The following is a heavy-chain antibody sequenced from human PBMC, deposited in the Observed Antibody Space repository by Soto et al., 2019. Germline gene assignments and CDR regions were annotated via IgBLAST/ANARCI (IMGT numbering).Heavy chain of an antibody. CDR1: VFTFRSYG. D-gene: IGHD3-22*01. Sequence: CAASVFTFRSYGRHWVRQAPGKGLEVVAVISYDGITKYYADSVKGRFTISRDNSKNTLYLQMNSLRAEDTAVYYCAKGAPMIVVVTTTRPGAFDIWGQGTMVTVS. CDR3: AKGAPMIVVVTTTRPGAFDI. CDR2: ISYDGITK. V-gene: IGHV3-30*18. J-gene: IGHJ3*02.